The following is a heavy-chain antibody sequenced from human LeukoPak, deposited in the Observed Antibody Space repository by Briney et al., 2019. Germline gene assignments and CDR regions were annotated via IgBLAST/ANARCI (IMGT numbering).Heavy chain of an antibody. J-gene: IGHJ4*02. V-gene: IGHV3-7*01. CDR1: GFTFSSSW. CDR2: IKADGSDK. CDR3: GNVE. Sequence: PGGSLRLSCVVSGFTFSSSWMTWLRQAPGKGLEWVASIKADGSDKYYVDSVTGRFTISRDNAKKSLHLQMNSLRVDDTAVYYCGNVEWGQGIVVTVSS.